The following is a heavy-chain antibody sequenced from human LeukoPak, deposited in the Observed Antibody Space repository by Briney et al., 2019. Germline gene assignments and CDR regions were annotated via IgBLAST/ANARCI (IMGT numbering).Heavy chain of an antibody. Sequence: GGSLRLSCAASGFTFSSYAMSWVRQAPGKGLEWVAVIWYDGSNKYYADSVKGRFTISRDNSKNTLYLQMNSLRAEDTAVYYCAREYGEINWFDPWGQGTLVTVSS. V-gene: IGHV3-33*08. CDR2: IWYDGSNK. D-gene: IGHD4-17*01. CDR3: AREYGEINWFDP. CDR1: GFTFSSYA. J-gene: IGHJ5*02.